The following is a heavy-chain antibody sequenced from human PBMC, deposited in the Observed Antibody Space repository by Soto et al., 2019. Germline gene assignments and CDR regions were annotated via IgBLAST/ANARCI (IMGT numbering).Heavy chain of an antibody. CDR3: AKGGPGWNPLGDYGMDV. CDR1: GFTFSSYG. D-gene: IGHD1-1*01. V-gene: IGHV3-30*18. J-gene: IGHJ6*02. Sequence: GGSLRLSCAASGFTFSSYGMHWVRQAPGKGLEWVAVISYDGSNKYYADSVKGRFTISRDNSKNTLYLQMNSLRAEDTAVYYCAKGGPGWNPLGDYGMDVWGQGTTVTVSS. CDR2: ISYDGSNK.